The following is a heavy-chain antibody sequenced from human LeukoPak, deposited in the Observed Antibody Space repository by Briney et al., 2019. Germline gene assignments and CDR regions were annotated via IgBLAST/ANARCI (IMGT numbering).Heavy chain of an antibody. V-gene: IGHV4-34*01. D-gene: IGHD1-26*01. CDR2: INHTGST. J-gene: IGHJ5*02. CDR3: ARNGRPPWFDP. Sequence: SETLSLTCAVYGGSFSDYYWNWIRQPPGKGLEWIGEINHTGSTNYNPSLKSRVIISVDTSKNQFSLKLTSETAADTAVYYWARNGRPPWFDPWGQGTLVTVSS. CDR1: GGSFSDYY.